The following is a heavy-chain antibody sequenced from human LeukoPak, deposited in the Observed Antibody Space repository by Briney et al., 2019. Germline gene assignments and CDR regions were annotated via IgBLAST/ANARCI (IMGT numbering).Heavy chain of an antibody. CDR2: VNPNSGNT. CDR1: GYTFTSYD. D-gene: IGHD3-22*01. J-gene: IGHJ5*02. V-gene: IGHV1-8*01. Sequence: ASVKVSCKASGYTFTSYDINWVRQATGQGLEWMGWVNPNSGNTGYAQKFQGRVTMTRNTSISTAYMELSSLRSEDTAVYYCARGGYYYDSSGYYRWFDPWGQGTLVTVSS. CDR3: ARGGYYYDSSGYYRWFDP.